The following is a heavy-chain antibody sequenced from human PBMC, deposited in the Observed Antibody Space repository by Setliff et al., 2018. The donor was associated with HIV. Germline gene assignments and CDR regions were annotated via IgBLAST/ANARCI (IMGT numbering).Heavy chain of an antibody. CDR1: GFTFDDYG. CDR3: ASSRPPDDSSGYLDH. CDR2: INWNGSDK. V-gene: IGHV3-20*04. D-gene: IGHD3-22*01. Sequence: PGGSLRLSCAASGFTFDDYGMTWVRQAPGKGLEWVSGINWNGSDKFYVDSVKGRFAISRDNAKNSLNLEMNSLRAEDTAIYYCASSRPPDDSSGYLDHWGQETLVTVSS. J-gene: IGHJ4*01.